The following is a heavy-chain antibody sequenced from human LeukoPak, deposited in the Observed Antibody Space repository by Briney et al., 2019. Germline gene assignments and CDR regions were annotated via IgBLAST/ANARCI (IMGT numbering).Heavy chain of an antibody. Sequence: SETLSLTCTVSGGSISSGDYYWSWIRQPPGKGLEWIGYIYYSGSTNYNPSLKSRVTISVDTSKNQFSLKLSSVTAADTAVYYCARGWYYDSSGPLGYWGQGTLVTVSS. J-gene: IGHJ4*02. CDR3: ARGWYYDSSGPLGY. CDR1: GGSISSGDYY. D-gene: IGHD3-22*01. V-gene: IGHV4-61*08. CDR2: IYYSGST.